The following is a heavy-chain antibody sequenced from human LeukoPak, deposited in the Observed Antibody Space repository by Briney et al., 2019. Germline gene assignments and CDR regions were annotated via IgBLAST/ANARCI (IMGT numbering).Heavy chain of an antibody. CDR1: GFTIMNSA. Sequence: GGSLRLSCAASGFTIMNSAMSWVRQAPGKGLEWVSAISGSGGSTYYADSVKGRFTISRDNSKNTLYLQMNSLRAEDTAVYYCAKDSPVTTEASDFDYWGQGTLVTVSS. CDR3: AKDSPVTTEASDFDY. J-gene: IGHJ4*02. D-gene: IGHD4-11*01. CDR2: ISGSGGST. V-gene: IGHV3-23*01.